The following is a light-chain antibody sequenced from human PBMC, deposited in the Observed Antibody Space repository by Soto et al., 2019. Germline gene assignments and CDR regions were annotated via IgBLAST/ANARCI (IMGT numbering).Light chain of an antibody. CDR1: SSNIGAGYD. CDR2: GNS. V-gene: IGLV1-40*01. Sequence: QSVLTQPPSVSGAPGQRVTISCTGSSSNIGAGYDVHWYQQLPGTAPKLLIYGNSNRPSGVPDQFSGSKSGTSASLVITGRQAEDEADYYCQSYDSSLSGVGFGGGTKLTVL. J-gene: IGLJ2*01. CDR3: QSYDSSLSGVG.